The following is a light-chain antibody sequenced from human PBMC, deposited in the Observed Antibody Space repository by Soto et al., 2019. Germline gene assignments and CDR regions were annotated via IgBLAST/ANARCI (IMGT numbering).Light chain of an antibody. J-gene: IGKJ1*01. CDR1: QSVGTY. Sequence: EIVMTQSPATLSVSPGERATLSCKASQSVGTYLARYQQKPGQAPRLIIYGASTRATGVPARFSGGGSWTEFALHISSLQSEDFAIYHSQLYDNLPPWTFGRGTKVEIK. CDR2: GAS. CDR3: QLYDNLPPWT. V-gene: IGKV3-15*01.